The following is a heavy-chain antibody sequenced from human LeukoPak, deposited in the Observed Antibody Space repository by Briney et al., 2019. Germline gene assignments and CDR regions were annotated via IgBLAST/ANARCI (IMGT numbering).Heavy chain of an antibody. CDR1: GGSISSYY. CDR3: ARDHNSGSYFREAFDI. V-gene: IGHV4-4*07. CDR2: IYTSGST. Sequence: SETLSLTCTVSGGSISSYYWSWIRQPAGKGLEWIGRIYTSGSTNYNPSLKSRVTMSVDTSKNQFSLKLSSVTAADTAVYYCARDHNSGSYFREAFDIWGQGTMVTVSS. J-gene: IGHJ3*02. D-gene: IGHD1-26*01.